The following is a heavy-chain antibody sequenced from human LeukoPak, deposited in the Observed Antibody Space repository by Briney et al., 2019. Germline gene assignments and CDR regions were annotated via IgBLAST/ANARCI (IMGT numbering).Heavy chain of an antibody. CDR1: GGSISSYY. CDR2: IYYSGST. V-gene: IGHV4-59*01. Sequence: SETLSLTCTVSGGSISSYYWSWIRQPPGKGLEWIGYIYYSGSTNYNPSLKSRVTISVDTSKNQFSLKLSSVTAADTAVYYCARGYYDFWSGYYTFDYWGQGTLVTVSS. J-gene: IGHJ4*02. D-gene: IGHD3-3*01. CDR3: ARGYYDFWSGYYTFDY.